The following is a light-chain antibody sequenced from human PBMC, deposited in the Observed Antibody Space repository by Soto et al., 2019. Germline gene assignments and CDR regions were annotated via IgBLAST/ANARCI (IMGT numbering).Light chain of an antibody. CDR3: QQYGSSPPIT. V-gene: IGKV3-20*01. CDR2: GAS. Sequence: EIVLTQSPGTLSVSPGDRTTLSCRASQSVSSSYLAWYQQKPGQAPRLLIYGASSRATGIPDRFSGSGSGTDFTPTISRLEPEDFAVYYCQQYGSSPPITCGQGTRLEIK. CDR1: QSVSSSY. J-gene: IGKJ5*01.